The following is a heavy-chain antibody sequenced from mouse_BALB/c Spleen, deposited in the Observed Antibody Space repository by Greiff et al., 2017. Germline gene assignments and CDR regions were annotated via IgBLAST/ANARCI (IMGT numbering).Heavy chain of an antibody. J-gene: IGHJ2*01. V-gene: IGHV1-12*01. CDR2: IYPGNGDT. D-gene: IGHD2-4*01. CDR1: GYTFTSYN. CDR3: ARIGYDYGYYFDY. Sequence: QVQLQQSGAELVKPGASVKMSCKASGYTFTSYNMHWVKQTPGQGLEWIGAIYPGNGDTTYNQKFKGKATLTADKSSSTAYMQLSSLTSEDSAVCYCARIGYDYGYYFDYWGQGTTLTVSS.